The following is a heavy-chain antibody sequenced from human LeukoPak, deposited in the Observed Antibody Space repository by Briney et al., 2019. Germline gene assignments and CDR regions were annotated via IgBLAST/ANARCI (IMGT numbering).Heavy chain of an antibody. CDR2: IYYGGST. CDR3: ARLLAGCPGGRCRAHFDY. J-gene: IGHJ4*02. Sequence: PSETLSLTCTVSGGSISSYYWSWIRQPAGKGLEWIGYIYYGGSTNYNPSLKSRVSMSVDTSKNQFSLNLSSVTAADTAVYYCARLLAGCPGGRCRAHFDYWGQGTLVTVSS. CDR1: GGSISSYY. D-gene: IGHD2-15*01. V-gene: IGHV4-59*01.